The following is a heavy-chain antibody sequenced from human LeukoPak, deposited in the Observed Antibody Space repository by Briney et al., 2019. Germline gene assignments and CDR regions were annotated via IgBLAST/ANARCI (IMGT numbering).Heavy chain of an antibody. D-gene: IGHD4-11*01. CDR3: ARLTTITLDFDY. V-gene: IGHV5-51*01. J-gene: IGHJ4*02. CDR2: IYPGDSDT. Sequence: GESMKISCKGSGYTFNTYWIGWVRQMAGKGLERMGIIYPGDSDTRYSPSFQGQVTISADKSISTAYLQWSSLKASDSAMYYCARLTTITLDFDYWGQGTLVTVSS. CDR1: GYTFNTYW.